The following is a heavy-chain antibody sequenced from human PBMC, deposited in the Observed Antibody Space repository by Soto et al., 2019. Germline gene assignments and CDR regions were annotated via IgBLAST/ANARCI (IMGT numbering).Heavy chain of an antibody. CDR2: ISYDGSNT. CDR1: GFTFSSYA. Sequence: QVQLVESGGGVVQPGRSLRLSCAASGFTFSSYAMHWVRKAPGKGLEWVAVISYDGSNTYYADSVKGRFTISRDNSKNTLYLQMNSLRAEDTAVYYCAREKRVGYYYGMDVWGQGTTVTVSS. J-gene: IGHJ6*02. CDR3: AREKRVGYYYGMDV. V-gene: IGHV3-30-3*01.